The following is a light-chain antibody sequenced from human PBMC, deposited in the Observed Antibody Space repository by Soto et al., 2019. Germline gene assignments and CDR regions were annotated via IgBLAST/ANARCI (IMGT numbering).Light chain of an antibody. V-gene: IGKV1-9*01. J-gene: IGKJ5*01. CDR2: AAF. CDR3: QQLKSYLIT. Sequence: DIQLTQSPSFLSASVGDRVTITCRASQGLSSYLAWYQQKPGKAPNLLIYAAFTLQSGVPSRFSGSGSGTEFTLTISSLQPEDFATYYCQQLKSYLITFGQGTRLEIK. CDR1: QGLSSY.